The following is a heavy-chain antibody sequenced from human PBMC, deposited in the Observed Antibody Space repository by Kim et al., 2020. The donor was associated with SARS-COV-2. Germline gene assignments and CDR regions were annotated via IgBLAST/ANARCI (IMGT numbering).Heavy chain of an antibody. CDR1: GFTFSSYS. Sequence: GGSLRLSCAASGFTFSSYSMNWVRQAPGKGLEWVSSISSSSSYIYYADSVKGRFTISRDNAKNSLYLQMNSLRAEDTAVYYCARGVGTVADAFDIWGQGTMVTVSS. V-gene: IGHV3-21*01. D-gene: IGHD4-17*01. J-gene: IGHJ3*02. CDR3: ARGVGTVADAFDI. CDR2: ISSSSSYI.